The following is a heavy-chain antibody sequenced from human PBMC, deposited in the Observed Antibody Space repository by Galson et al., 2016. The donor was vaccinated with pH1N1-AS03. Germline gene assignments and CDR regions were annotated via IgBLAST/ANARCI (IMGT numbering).Heavy chain of an antibody. J-gene: IGHJ3*01. D-gene: IGHD1-14*01. CDR2: IYHSGST. CDR1: GGSISSSTW. V-gene: IGHV4-4*02. Sequence: ETLSLTCVVSGGSISSSTWWSWVRQSPRKGLEWIGDIYHSGSTNYNPSLKSRVTMSVDKSKNQFSLKLNSVTAADTAVYYCAAGRTNAFDFWGQGTKVTVSS. CDR3: AAGRTNAFDF.